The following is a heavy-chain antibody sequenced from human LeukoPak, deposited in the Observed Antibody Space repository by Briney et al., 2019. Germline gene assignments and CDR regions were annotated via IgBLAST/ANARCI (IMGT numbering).Heavy chain of an antibody. CDR3: TTLRGYSYGYFDY. V-gene: IGHV3-15*01. Sequence: GGSLRLSCAASGFTFSNAWMSWVRQAPGKGLEWVGRIKSKTDGGTTDYAAPVKGRSTISRDDSKNTLYLQMNSLKTEDTAVYYCTTLRGYSYGYFDYWGQGTLVTVSS. CDR1: GFTFSNAW. J-gene: IGHJ4*02. D-gene: IGHD5-18*01. CDR2: IKSKTDGGTT.